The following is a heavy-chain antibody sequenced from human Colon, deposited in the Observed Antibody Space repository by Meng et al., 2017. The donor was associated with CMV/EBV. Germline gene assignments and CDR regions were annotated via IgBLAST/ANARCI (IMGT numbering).Heavy chain of an antibody. Sequence: GGSLRLSCAASGLTFSDYYINWIRQAPGKGLESISYIGRGPNAIYYADSVKGRFTISRDNAKNSLYLQMSSLRAEDTAVYYCARDANCSSTSCYVSAYYYGMDVWGQGTTVTVSS. CDR2: IGRGPNAI. D-gene: IGHD2-2*01. V-gene: IGHV3-11*04. J-gene: IGHJ6*02. CDR3: ARDANCSSTSCYVSAYYYGMDV. CDR1: GLTFSDYY.